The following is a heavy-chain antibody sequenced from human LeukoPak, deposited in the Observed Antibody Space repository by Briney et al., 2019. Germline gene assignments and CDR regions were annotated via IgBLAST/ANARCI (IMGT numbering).Heavy chain of an antibody. CDR1: GFTFSRYS. J-gene: IGHJ4*02. V-gene: IGHV3-48*01. CDR2: ISSSSSTI. CDR3: GRDSPPDY. Sequence: RRSLRLSCAASGFTFSRYSMNWVRQAPGKGLEWVSYISSSSSTIYYADSVKGRFTISRDNAKNSLYLQMNSLRAEDTAVYFCGRDSPPDYWGQGTLVTVSS.